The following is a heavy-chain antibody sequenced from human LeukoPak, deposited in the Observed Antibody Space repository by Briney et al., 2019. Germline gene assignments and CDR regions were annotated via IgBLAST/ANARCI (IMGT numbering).Heavy chain of an antibody. Sequence: GASVKVSCKASGYTFTSYDINWVRQATGQGLEWMGWMSPNSGNTGYAQKFQGRVTMTRNTSISTAYMELSSLRSEDTAVYYCARLTAAGPYNWFDPWGQGTLVTVSS. CDR2: MSPNSGNT. D-gene: IGHD6-13*01. J-gene: IGHJ5*02. CDR1: GYTFTSYD. CDR3: ARLTAAGPYNWFDP. V-gene: IGHV1-8*01.